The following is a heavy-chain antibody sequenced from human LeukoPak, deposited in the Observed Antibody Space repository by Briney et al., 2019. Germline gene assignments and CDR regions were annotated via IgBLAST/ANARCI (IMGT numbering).Heavy chain of an antibody. V-gene: IGHV4-61*02. CDR1: GGSISSGSYY. J-gene: IGHJ4*02. Sequence: SQTLSLTCTVSGGSISSGSYYWSWIRQPAGKGLQWIGRIYTNARTNYNPSLKHRVSISVDTSKNQFSLKLSSVTDAGTAVYYCAREVEMATIYWSQGTLVTVSS. D-gene: IGHD5-24*01. CDR2: IYTNART. CDR3: AREVEMATIY.